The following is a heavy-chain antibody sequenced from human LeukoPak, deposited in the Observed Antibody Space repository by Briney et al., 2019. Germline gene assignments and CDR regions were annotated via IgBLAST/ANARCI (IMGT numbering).Heavy chain of an antibody. CDR3: AKDGIATVTTRLYFDH. J-gene: IGHJ4*02. CDR1: GFTFSNYG. Sequence: GGSLRLPRGASGFTFSNYGLHWVRQAPGKGLEWVAFIWYDGSHQVYADSANGRFVISRDNSKNTLYLQMNSLRADDTAVYFCAKDGIATVTTRLYFDHWRQGALVTVSS. D-gene: IGHD4-17*01. CDR2: IWYDGSHQ. V-gene: IGHV3-30*02.